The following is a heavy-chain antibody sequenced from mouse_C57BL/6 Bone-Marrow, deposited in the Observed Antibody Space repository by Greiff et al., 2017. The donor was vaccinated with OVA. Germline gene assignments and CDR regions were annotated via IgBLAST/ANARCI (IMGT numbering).Heavy chain of an antibody. Sequence: EVKLQQSGAELVRPGASVKLSCTASGFNIKDDYMHWVKQRPEQGLEWIGWIDPENGDTEYASKFQGKATITADPSSNTAYLQLSSLTSEDTAVYYCNHDYDGTFDYWGQGTTLTVSS. J-gene: IGHJ2*01. V-gene: IGHV14-4*01. CDR3: NHDYDGTFDY. D-gene: IGHD2-4*01. CDR2: IDPENGDT. CDR1: GFNIKDDY.